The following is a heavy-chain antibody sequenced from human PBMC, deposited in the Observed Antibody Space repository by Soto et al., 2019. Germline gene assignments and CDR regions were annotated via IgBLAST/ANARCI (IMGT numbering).Heavy chain of an antibody. CDR1: GFSFASSW. CDR2: IYPGDSNT. CDR3: ARQGYGLGSYHPFDP. Sequence: GESLKISCKDSGFSFASSWIGWVRQMPGKGLEWMGIIYPGDSNTRYSPSFRGQVTISADKSISTAYLQWSSLKASDTAMYYCARQGYGLGSYHPFDPWGQGTLVTVSS. D-gene: IGHD3-10*01. J-gene: IGHJ5*02. V-gene: IGHV5-51*01.